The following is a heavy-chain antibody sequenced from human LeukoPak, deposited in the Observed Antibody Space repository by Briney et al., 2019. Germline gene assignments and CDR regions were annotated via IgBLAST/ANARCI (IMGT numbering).Heavy chain of an antibody. V-gene: IGHV3-48*03. J-gene: IGHJ4*02. CDR3: AREISNYYDSSGYYPIFDY. CDR2: ISSSGSTI. D-gene: IGHD3-22*01. Sequence: GGSLRLSCAASGFTFSSYEMNWVRQAPGKGLEGVSYISSSGSTIYYADSVKGRFTISRDNAKNSLYLQMNSLRAEDTAVYYCAREISNYYDSSGYYPIFDYWGQGTLVTVSS. CDR1: GFTFSSYE.